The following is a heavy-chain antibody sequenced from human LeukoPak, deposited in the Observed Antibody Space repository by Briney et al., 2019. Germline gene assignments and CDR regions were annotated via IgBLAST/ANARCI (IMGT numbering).Heavy chain of an antibody. J-gene: IGHJ6*02. CDR2: ISSRSTTI. CDR3: ARAMGIRTTRSYVFYAMDV. D-gene: IGHD2-2*01. Sequence: PGGSLRLSCAASEFAFNTYSMNWVRQAPGKGLEWISYISSRSTTIHYADSVRGRFTISRDNAKNSLYLQMSSLTVEDTALCYCARAMGIRTTRSYVFYAMDVWGQGTTVAVSS. CDR1: EFAFNTYS. V-gene: IGHV3-48*01.